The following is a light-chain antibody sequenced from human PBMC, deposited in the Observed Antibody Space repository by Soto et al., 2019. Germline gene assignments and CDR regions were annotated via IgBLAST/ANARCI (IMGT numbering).Light chain of an antibody. J-gene: IGLJ1*01. Sequence: SSELTQPPSVSVAPGQTAWITCGGDNIGSKSVHWYQQKPGQAPVMVVYDDSDRPSGIPERFSGSNSGNTATLTIIRVEAGDEADYYCQVWDSSSDHRVFGTGTKVTVL. CDR2: DDS. CDR1: NIGSKS. V-gene: IGLV3-21*02. CDR3: QVWDSSSDHRV.